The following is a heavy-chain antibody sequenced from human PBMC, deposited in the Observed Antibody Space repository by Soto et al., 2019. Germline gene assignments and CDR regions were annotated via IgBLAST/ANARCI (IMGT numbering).Heavy chain of an antibody. CDR1: GGSISSYY. CDR2: IYTSGST. CDR3: ARDLIDLRYYYYGMDV. Sequence: PSETLSLTCTVSGGSISSYYWSWIRQPAGKGLEWIGRIYTSGSTNYNPSLKSRVTMSVDTSKNQFSLKLSSVTAADTAVYYCARDLIDLRYYYYGMDVWGQGTTVTVSS. V-gene: IGHV4-4*07. J-gene: IGHJ6*02.